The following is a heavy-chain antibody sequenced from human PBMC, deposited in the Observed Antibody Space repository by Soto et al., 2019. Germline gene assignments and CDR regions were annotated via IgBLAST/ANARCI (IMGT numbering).Heavy chain of an antibody. CDR1: GFTFSSYA. D-gene: IGHD3-3*01. CDR3: AKDLVGRTIFGVGNDY. CDR2: ISGSGGST. Sequence: GGSLRLSCAASGFTFSSYAMSWVRQAPGKGLEWVSAISGSGGSTYYADSVKGRFTISRDNSKNTLYLQMNSLRAEDTAVYYCAKDLVGRTIFGVGNDYWGQGTLVTVSS. V-gene: IGHV3-23*01. J-gene: IGHJ4*02.